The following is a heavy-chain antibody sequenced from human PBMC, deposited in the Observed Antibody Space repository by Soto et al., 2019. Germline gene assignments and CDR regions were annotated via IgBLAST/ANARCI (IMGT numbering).Heavy chain of an antibody. D-gene: IGHD6-6*01. Sequence: HAQLEQSGAEVKKPGASVKVSCKPSGYTFTTSGLSWVRQAPGQGLEWMGWISTYNGDANYAQRFRGRVTMTTETSTSTTVRELRSLRSDDTAVCYCAGEGPRPYYYYGMDVGVQGTTVTVSS. V-gene: IGHV1-18*01. CDR2: ISTYNGDA. CDR3: AGEGPRPYYYYGMDV. CDR1: GYTFTTSG. J-gene: IGHJ6*02.